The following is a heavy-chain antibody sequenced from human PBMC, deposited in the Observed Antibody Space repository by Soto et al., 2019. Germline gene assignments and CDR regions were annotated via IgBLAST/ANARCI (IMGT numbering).Heavy chain of an antibody. CDR3: ARGRYCSSTSCYVGNWFDP. Sequence: VSVKVSCKVSGYTLTELSMHWVRQAPGKGLEWMGGFDPEDGETIYAQKFQGRVTMTEDTSTDAAYMELSSLRSEDTAVYYCARGRYCSSTSCYVGNWFDPWGQGTLVTVSS. CDR2: FDPEDGET. J-gene: IGHJ5*02. V-gene: IGHV1-24*01. D-gene: IGHD2-2*01. CDR1: GYTLTELS.